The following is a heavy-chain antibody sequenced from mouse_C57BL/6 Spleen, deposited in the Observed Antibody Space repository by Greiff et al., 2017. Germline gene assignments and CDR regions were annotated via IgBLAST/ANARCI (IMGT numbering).Heavy chain of an antibody. CDR2: INPNNGGT. J-gene: IGHJ2*01. CDR1: GYTFTDYY. V-gene: IGHV1-26*01. Sequence: VQLQQSGPELVKPAASVKISCKASGYTFTDYYMNWVKQSHGQSLEWIGDINPNNGGTSYNQKFKGKATLTVDKSSSTAYLELRSLTSEDSAVYYSARRSLLKGYYFDFWGKGTTLTVSS. CDR3: ARRSLLKGYYFDF. D-gene: IGHD1-3*01.